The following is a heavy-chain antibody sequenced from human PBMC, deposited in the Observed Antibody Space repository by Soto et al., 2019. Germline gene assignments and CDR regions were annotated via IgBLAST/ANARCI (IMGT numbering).Heavy chain of an antibody. Sequence: PGGSLRLSCAASGFTFSDYYMSWIRQAPGKGLEWVSYISSSSSYTNYADSVKGRFTISRDNAKNSLYLQMNSLRAEDTAVYYCARAQSVSLYSSGWPFDYWGQGTLVTVSS. CDR2: ISSSSSYT. J-gene: IGHJ4*02. CDR1: GFTFSDYY. V-gene: IGHV3-11*06. CDR3: ARAQSVSLYSSGWPFDY. D-gene: IGHD6-19*01.